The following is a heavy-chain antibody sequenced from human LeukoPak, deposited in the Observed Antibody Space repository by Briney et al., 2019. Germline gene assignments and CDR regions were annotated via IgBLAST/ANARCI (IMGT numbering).Heavy chain of an antibody. J-gene: IGHJ3*02. CDR1: GGSLSSYY. CDR2: IYYSGCT. V-gene: IGHV4-59*01. CDR3: ARYRDSSGYSAFDI. Sequence: SETLSLTCTVSGGSLSSYYWRWVRQPPGKGLEGIGYIYYSGCTNYNPSLKSRVTISVYTSKNQFSLKLSSVPAADSAVYYCARYRDSSGYSAFDIWGQGTMVTVSS. D-gene: IGHD3-22*01.